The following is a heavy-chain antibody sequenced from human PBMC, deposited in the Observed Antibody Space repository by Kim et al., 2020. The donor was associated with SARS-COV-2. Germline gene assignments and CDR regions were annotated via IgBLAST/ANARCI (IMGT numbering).Heavy chain of an antibody. Sequence: ASVKVSCKASGYTFTSYDINWVRQATGQGLEWMGWMNPNSGNTGYAQKFQGRVTMTRNTSISTAYMELSSLRSEDTAVYYCARGLRGIAKRVLGVVPASRGSNWFDPWGQGTLVTVCS. CDR1: GYTFTSYD. CDR3: ARGLRGIAKRVLGVVPASRGSNWFDP. CDR2: MNPNSGNT. V-gene: IGHV1-8*01. D-gene: IGHD2-2*01. J-gene: IGHJ5*02.